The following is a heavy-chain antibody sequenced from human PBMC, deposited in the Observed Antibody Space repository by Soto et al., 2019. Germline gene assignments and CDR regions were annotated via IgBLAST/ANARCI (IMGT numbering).Heavy chain of an antibody. J-gene: IGHJ6*02. Sequence: EVQLVESGGGLVQPGGSLRLSCVASGFTFSSYWMSWVRQAPVKGLDWVGNIKQDGSEENYVDSVKGRLTISRDNAKNSMYRQMNSLRVEDTSGYYCARIAGSGRGWEVWGQGNMVGVSS. CDR3: ARIAGSGRGWEV. CDR1: GFTFSSYW. V-gene: IGHV3-7*01. CDR2: IKQDGSEE. D-gene: IGHD6-13*01.